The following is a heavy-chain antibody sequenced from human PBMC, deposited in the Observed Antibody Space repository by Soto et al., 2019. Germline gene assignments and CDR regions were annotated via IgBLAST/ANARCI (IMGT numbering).Heavy chain of an antibody. J-gene: IGHJ4*02. V-gene: IGHV3-23*01. CDR2: ISGSGDST. CDR1: GFTFSSYA. Sequence: EVQLLESGGGLVQPGGSLRLSCAASGFTFSSYAMRWVRQAPGKGLEWVSAISGSGDSTYYAASVKGRFTISRDNSKNTLYLQMNSLRAEDTAIYYCARRGSGSYYDCWGQGTLVTVSS. D-gene: IGHD1-26*01. CDR3: ARRGSGSYYDC.